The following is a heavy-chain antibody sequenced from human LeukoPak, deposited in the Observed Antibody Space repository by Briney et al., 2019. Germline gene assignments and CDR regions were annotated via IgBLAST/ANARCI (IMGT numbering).Heavy chain of an antibody. J-gene: IGHJ5*01. CDR3: ARKPRGIAAAANWFDS. CDR1: GGSISSGGYY. CDR2: IYYSGST. V-gene: IGHV4-61*08. Sequence: SETLSLTCTVSGGSISSGGYYWSWIRQPPGKGLEWIGYIYYSGSTNYNPSLKSRVTISVDTSKNQFSLKLSSVTAADTAVYYCARKPRGIAAAANWFDSWGQGTLVTVSS. D-gene: IGHD6-13*01.